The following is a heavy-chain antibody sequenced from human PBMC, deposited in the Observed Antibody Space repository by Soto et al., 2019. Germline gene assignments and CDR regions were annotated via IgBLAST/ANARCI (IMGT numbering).Heavy chain of an antibody. Sequence: SETLSLTWTVSGGSISSYYWSWIRQAPGKGLEWIGYIYYSGSTNYHPSLKSRVAISVDTSKNQFSLKLSSVTAADTAVYYYARAPPGVKWFDPWGQGTLVTVSS. D-gene: IGHD3-10*01. CDR2: IYYSGST. V-gene: IGHV4-59*01. CDR3: ARAPPGVKWFDP. CDR1: GGSISSYY. J-gene: IGHJ5*02.